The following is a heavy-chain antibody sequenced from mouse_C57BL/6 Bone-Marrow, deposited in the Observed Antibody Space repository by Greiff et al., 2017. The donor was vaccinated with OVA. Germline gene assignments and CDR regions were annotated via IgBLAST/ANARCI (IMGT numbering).Heavy chain of an antibody. V-gene: IGHV1-47*01. J-gene: IGHJ2*01. CDR1: GYTFTTYP. CDR3: AREEPGTGYFDY. D-gene: IGHD4-1*01. CDR2: FHPYNDDT. Sequence: VKLQESGAELVKPGASVKMSCKASGYTFTTYPIEWMKQNHGKSLEWIGNFHPYNDDTKYNEKFKGKATLTVEKSSRTVYLALSRLTSDDSAVYYCAREEPGTGYFDYWCQGTTLTVSS.